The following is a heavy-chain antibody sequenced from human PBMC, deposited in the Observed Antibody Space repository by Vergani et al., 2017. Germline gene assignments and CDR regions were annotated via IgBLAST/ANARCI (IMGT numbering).Heavy chain of an antibody. J-gene: IGHJ6*03. Sequence: QITLKESGPTLVKPTQTLTLACTFSGFSLNTRGVSVAWIRQPPGKALDWLALIFWNDDQHYSPSLNNRVTITKDTSKNQVVLTMTNMDYVDTGTYYCVYRKTEWGTTGCFYPFYYCDNMDVWGKGTTVTVSS. D-gene: IGHD1-7*01. CDR3: VYRKTEWGTTGCFYPFYYCDNMDV. V-gene: IGHV2-5*04. CDR1: GFSLNTRGVS. CDR2: IFWNDDQ.